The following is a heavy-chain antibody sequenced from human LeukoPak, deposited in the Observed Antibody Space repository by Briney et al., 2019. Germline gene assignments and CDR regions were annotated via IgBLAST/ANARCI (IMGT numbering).Heavy chain of an antibody. V-gene: IGHV4-59*12. CDR3: TREDRPFCPFAY. J-gene: IGHJ4*02. D-gene: IGHD2-15*01. CDR1: GGSISSYY. Sequence: TSETLFLTCTVSGGSISSYYWSWIRQPPGKGLEWIGYIYYSGSTNYNPSLKSRVTISVDTSKNQFSLKLSSVTAADTAVYYCTREDRPFCPFAYWGQGVLVTVSS. CDR2: IYYSGST.